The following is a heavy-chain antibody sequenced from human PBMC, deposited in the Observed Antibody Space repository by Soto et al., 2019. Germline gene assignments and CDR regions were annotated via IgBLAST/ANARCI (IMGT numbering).Heavy chain of an antibody. J-gene: IGHJ6*02. Sequence: KLPETLSLTCAVYGGSFSGYYWSWIRQPPGKGLEWIGEINHSGSTNYNPSLKSRVTISVDTSKNQFSLKLSSVTAADTAVYYCARGGYSYGYHYYYYGMDVWGQGTTVTVSS. CDR1: GGSFSGYY. CDR2: INHSGST. CDR3: ARGGYSYGYHYYYYGMDV. D-gene: IGHD5-18*01. V-gene: IGHV4-34*01.